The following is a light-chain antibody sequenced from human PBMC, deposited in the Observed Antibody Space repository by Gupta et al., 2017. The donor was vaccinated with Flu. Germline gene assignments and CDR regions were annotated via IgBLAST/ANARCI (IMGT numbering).Light chain of an antibody. CDR3: QQYSRFST. J-gene: IGKJ4*01. CDR2: MAS. Sequence: IQLPQSPSTLSSSVGDTVTITCRASQSISTWLAWYQQIPGRAPNLLIYMASALETGVPSRFSGRGAGTEITLIISRLQADEFANYYCQQYSRFSTFGGGTKVEIK. V-gene: IGKV1-5*03. CDR1: QSISTW.